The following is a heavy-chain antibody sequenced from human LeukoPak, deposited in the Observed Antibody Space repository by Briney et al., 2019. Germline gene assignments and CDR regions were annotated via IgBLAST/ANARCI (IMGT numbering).Heavy chain of an antibody. D-gene: IGHD4-17*01. CDR1: GFTFSDYA. Sequence: PGGSLRLSCAASGFTFSDYAMNWVRQAPGKGLEWVSSISGSGDNTYYADSVKDRSSISRDNSKTTVSLQMNSLRAEDTAVYYCAKGRGSAVTSAANYWGQGTLVTVSS. V-gene: IGHV3-23*01. J-gene: IGHJ4*02. CDR3: AKGRGSAVTSAANY. CDR2: ISGSGDNT.